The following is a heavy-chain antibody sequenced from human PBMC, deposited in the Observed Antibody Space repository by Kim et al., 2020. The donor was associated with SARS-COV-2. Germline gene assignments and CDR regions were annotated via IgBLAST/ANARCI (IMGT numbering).Heavy chain of an antibody. J-gene: IGHJ4*02. Sequence: YSQKFQGRVTITRDTSESTAYMELSSLRSEDTAVYYCARSPDIVATISLDYWGQGTLVTVSS. D-gene: IGHD5-12*01. V-gene: IGHV1-3*01. CDR3: ARSPDIVATISLDY.